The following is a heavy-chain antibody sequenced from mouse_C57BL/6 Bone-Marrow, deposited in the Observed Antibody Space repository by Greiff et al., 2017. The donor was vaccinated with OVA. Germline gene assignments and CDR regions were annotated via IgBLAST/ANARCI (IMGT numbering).Heavy chain of an antibody. CDR1: GFSLTSYG. V-gene: IGHV2-2*01. D-gene: IGHD1-1*01. J-gene: IGHJ3*01. CDR3: ARNYYYGSSIFAY. CDR2: IWSGGST. Sequence: QVQLKESGPGLVQPSQSLSITCTVSGFSLTSYGVHWVRQSPGKGLEWLGVIWSGGSTDYNAAFISRLSISKDNSKSQVFFKMNSLQADDTAIYYCARNYYYGSSIFAYWGQGTLVTVSA.